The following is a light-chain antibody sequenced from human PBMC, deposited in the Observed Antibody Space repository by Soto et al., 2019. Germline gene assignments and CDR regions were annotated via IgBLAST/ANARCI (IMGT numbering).Light chain of an antibody. CDR1: SSDVGSYNL. J-gene: IGLJ1*01. CDR3: CSYAGNSLYV. Sequence: QSVLTQPASVSGSPGQSITISCTGTSSDVGSYNLVSWYQQHPGKAPKLMIYEGSKRPSGVSNRFSGSKSGNTASLTISGLQAEDEADYYCCSYAGNSLYVFGAVTKVTVL. CDR2: EGS. V-gene: IGLV2-23*01.